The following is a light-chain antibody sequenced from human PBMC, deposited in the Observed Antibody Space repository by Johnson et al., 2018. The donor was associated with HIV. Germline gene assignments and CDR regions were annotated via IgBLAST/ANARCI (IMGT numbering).Light chain of an antibody. V-gene: IGLV1-51*01. CDR2: DNN. CDR3: GTWDSSLSTYV. J-gene: IGLJ1*01. Sequence: QSVLTQPPSVSAAPGQKVTISCSGTSSNIGNHYVSWYQLLPGTAPKLLIYDNNQRPSGIPDRFSVSKSGTSATLGITGLQTGDEAEYYCGTWDSSLSTYVFGSGTKVTVL. CDR1: SSNIGNHY.